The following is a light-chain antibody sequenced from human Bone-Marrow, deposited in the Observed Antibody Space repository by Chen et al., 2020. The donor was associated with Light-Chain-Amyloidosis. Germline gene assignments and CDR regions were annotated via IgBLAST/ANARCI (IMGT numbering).Light chain of an antibody. V-gene: IGLV2-14*01. Sequence: QSALTQPASVSGSPGQSITISCPGTSRDVGGDNHVSWYQQHPDKAPKLMIYEVTNRPSWVSALFSGSMADNTASLIISGVQTEDEADSLCRSYTITSTLDFGSGTRVTVL. CDR3: RSYTITSTLD. J-gene: IGLJ1*01. CDR1: SRDVGGDNH. CDR2: EVT.